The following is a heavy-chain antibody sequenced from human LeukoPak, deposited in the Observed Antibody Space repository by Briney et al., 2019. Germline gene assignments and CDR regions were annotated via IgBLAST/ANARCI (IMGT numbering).Heavy chain of an antibody. CDR3: RGRLAGRGDY. CDR2: ISGSGGST. J-gene: IGHJ4*02. Sequence: GGPLRLSCAASGFTFSSYAMSWVRQAPGEGLEWVSAISGSGGSTYYADSVKGRFTISRDNSKNTLYLQMNSLRAEDTAVYYCRGRLAGRGDYWGQGTLVTVSS. D-gene: IGHD6-13*01. CDR1: GFTFSSYA. V-gene: IGHV3-23*01.